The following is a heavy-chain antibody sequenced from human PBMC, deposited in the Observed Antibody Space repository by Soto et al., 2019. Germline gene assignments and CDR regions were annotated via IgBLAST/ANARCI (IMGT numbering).Heavy chain of an antibody. Sequence: PGGSLRLSCAASGFTFSSYAMSWVRQAPGKGLEWVSAISGSGGSTYYADSVKGRFTISRDNSKNTLYLQMNSLRAEDTAVYYCAKRSLAVASFFYYFDYWGQGTLVTVSS. V-gene: IGHV3-23*01. J-gene: IGHJ4*02. D-gene: IGHD6-19*01. CDR3: AKRSLAVASFFYYFDY. CDR1: GFTFSSYA. CDR2: ISGSGGST.